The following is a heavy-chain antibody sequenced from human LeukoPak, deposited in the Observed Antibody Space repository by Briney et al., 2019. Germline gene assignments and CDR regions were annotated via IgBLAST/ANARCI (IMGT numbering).Heavy chain of an antibody. CDR3: ASYSGYERRMYYYYMDV. CDR2: IYHSGST. D-gene: IGHD5-12*01. J-gene: IGHJ6*03. V-gene: IGHV4-38-2*02. CDR1: GYSISSGYY. Sequence: SETLSLTCTVSGYSISSGYYWGWIRQPPGKGLEWIGSIYHSGSTYYNPSLKSRVTISVDTSKNQFSLKLSSVTAADTAVYYCASYSGYERRMYYYYMDVWGKGTTVTVSS.